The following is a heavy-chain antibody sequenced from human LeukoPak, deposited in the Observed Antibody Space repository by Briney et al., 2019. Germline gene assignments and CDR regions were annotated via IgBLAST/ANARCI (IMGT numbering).Heavy chain of an antibody. D-gene: IGHD6-19*01. J-gene: IGHJ4*02. Sequence: DPSQTLSLTCTVSGGSISSGGYYWSWIRQPPGKGLEWIGYIYHSGSTDYNPSLKSRVTISVDTSKNQFSLKLSSVTAADTAVYYCVRTEQWPGRRYFDYYGQGILVTVSP. CDR3: VRTEQWPGRRYFDY. CDR1: GGSISSGGYY. CDR2: IYHSGST. V-gene: IGHV4-30-2*02.